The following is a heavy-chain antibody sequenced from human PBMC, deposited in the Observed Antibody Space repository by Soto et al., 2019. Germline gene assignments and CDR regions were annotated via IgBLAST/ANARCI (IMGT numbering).Heavy chain of an antibody. V-gene: IGHV3-33*01. J-gene: IGHJ4*02. CDR3: ARESTLVFDY. Sequence: PGGALRLFCAASGFTFSSYGMHWVRQAPGKGLEWVAVIWYDGSNKYYADSVKGRFTISRDNSKNTLDLQLNCLRAEDTAVYYCARESTLVFDYWFQGTLVTVSS. CDR1: GFTFSSYG. CDR2: IWYDGSNK.